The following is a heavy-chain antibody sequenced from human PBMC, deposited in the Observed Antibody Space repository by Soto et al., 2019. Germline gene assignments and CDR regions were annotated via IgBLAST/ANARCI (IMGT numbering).Heavy chain of an antibody. J-gene: IGHJ4*02. CDR2: IWYDGTNE. Sequence: QVQLVESGGGVVQPGRSLGLSCAASGFTFSSYGMHWVRQAPGKGLEWLAIIWYDGTNEDYADSVKGRFTISRDNSKNTLYLQMNSLRTEDTAVYYCVRDLGNDSDYWGQRTMVTVSS. V-gene: IGHV3-33*01. CDR1: GFTFSSYG. CDR3: VRDLGNDSDY. D-gene: IGHD1-1*01.